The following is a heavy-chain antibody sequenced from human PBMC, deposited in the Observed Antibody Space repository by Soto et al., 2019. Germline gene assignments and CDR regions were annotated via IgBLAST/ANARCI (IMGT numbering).Heavy chain of an antibody. CDR2: ISWNSGSI. V-gene: IGHV3-9*01. CDR3: AGGRPWYFDY. J-gene: IGHJ4*02. Sequence: GGSLRLSCAASGFTFDDYAMHWVRQAPGKGLEWVSGISWNSGSIGYADSVKGRFTISRDNAKNSLYLQMNSLRAEDTALYYCAGGRPWYFDYWGQGTLVTVSS. CDR1: GFTFDDYA.